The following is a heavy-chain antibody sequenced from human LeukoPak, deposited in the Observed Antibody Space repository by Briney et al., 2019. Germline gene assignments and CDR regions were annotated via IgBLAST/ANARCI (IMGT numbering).Heavy chain of an antibody. Sequence: ASVKVSCKASGYTFTGYYMHWVRQAPGQGLEWMGWINPNSGGTNYAQKFQGRVTMTRDTSISTAYMELSRLRSEDTAVYYCARDWGMATIEDYFDYWGQGTLVTVSS. D-gene: IGHD5-24*01. CDR2: INPNSGGT. CDR1: GYTFTGYY. J-gene: IGHJ4*02. V-gene: IGHV1-2*02. CDR3: ARDWGMATIEDYFDY.